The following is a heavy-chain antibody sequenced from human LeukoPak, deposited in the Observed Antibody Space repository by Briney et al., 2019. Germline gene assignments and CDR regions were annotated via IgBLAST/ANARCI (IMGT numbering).Heavy chain of an antibody. V-gene: IGHV3-74*03. CDR1: GFTFSSYW. CDR3: AREGRVSGYDFDC. CDR2: INSDGSSI. Sequence: PGGSLRLSCAASGFTFSSYWMHWVRQAPGKGLVWVSRINSDGSSITYADSVKGRFTISRDNAKNTLFLQMNNLRVDDTAVYYCAREGRVSGYDFDCWGQGTLVTVSS. D-gene: IGHD5-12*01. J-gene: IGHJ4*02.